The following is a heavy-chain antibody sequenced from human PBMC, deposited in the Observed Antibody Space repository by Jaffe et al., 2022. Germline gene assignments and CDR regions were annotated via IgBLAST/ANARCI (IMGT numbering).Heavy chain of an antibody. V-gene: IGHV1-8*01. Sequence: QVHLVQSGPEMKKPGASVRVSCEASGYNFNSYDINWVRQATGQGLEWLGWIDPRSGETGYAQKFQGRIAMTTDTSITTAFMELRSLNPDDSALYYCARGDRDDSEEYASSSGDYWGQGTLITVSS. J-gene: IGHJ4*02. CDR3: ARGDRDDSEEYASSSGDY. CDR2: IDPRSGET. CDR1: GYNFNSYD. D-gene: IGHD6-6*01.